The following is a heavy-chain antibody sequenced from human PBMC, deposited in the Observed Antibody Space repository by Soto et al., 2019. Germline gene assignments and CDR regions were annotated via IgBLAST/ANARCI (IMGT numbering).Heavy chain of an antibody. V-gene: IGHV4-4*02. CDR3: ARDGNYYGSGSYYNAHYGMDV. J-gene: IGHJ6*02. CDR2: IYHSGST. Sequence: PSETLSLTCAVSGGSISSSNWWSWVRQPPGKGLEWIGEIYHSGSTNYNPSLKSRVTISVDKSKNQFPLKLSSVTAADTAVYYCARDGNYYGSGSYYNAHYGMDVWGQGTTVTVSS. CDR1: GGSISSSNW. D-gene: IGHD3-10*01.